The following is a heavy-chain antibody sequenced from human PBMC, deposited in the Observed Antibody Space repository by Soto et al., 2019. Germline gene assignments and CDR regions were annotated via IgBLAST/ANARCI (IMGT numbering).Heavy chain of an antibody. J-gene: IGHJ4*02. CDR3: ARRKEYCSSTSCYGRYDY. CDR2: IYYSGST. D-gene: IGHD2-2*01. CDR1: GGSISSGGYS. Sequence: SETLSLTCAVSGGSISSGGYSWSWIRQPPGKGLEWIGYIYYSGSTNYNPSLKSRVTISVDTSKNQFSLKLSSVTAADTAVYYCARRKEYCSSTSCYGRYDYWGQGTLVTVSS. V-gene: IGHV4-61*08.